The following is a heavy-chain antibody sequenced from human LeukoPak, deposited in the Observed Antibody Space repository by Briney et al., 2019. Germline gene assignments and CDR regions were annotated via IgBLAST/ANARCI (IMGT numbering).Heavy chain of an antibody. CDR2: VNSDGTST. D-gene: IGHD2-21*01. CDR1: GFTFSSYW. CDR3: ARDLFGAYCGGTCPTPDY. Sequence: GGSLRLSCAASGFTFSSYWMFWVRQAPGKGLVWVSRVNSDGTSTNYADSVKGRFTVSRDNAKNTLYLQMNSLRVEDTAVYYCARDLFGAYCGGTCPTPDYWGQGTLVSVSS. V-gene: IGHV3-74*01. J-gene: IGHJ4*02.